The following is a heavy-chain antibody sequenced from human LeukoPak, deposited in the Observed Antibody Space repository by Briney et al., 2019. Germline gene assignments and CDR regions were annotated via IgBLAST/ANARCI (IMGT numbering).Heavy chain of an antibody. CDR1: GFTFSSYC. V-gene: IGHV3-30*03. D-gene: IGHD3-22*01. J-gene: IGHJ4*02. CDR3: ATDPSYDSSGSEVDD. Sequence: GGSLRLSCAASGFTFSSYCMHWVRQAPGKVLEWVAVILYDGSNKYYADSVKGRFTISRDNSKNSLYLQRNSLRADETAVYYCATDPSYDSSGSEVDDWGEGTLVTVSS. CDR2: ILYDGSNK.